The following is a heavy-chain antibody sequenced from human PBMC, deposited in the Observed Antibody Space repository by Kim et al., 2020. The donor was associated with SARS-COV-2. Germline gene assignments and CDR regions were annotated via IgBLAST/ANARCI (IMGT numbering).Heavy chain of an antibody. CDR1: GFTFSSYA. V-gene: IGHV3-30*04. J-gene: IGHJ4*02. Sequence: GGSLRLSCAASGFTFSSYAMHWVRQAPGKGLEWVAVISYDGSNKYYADSVKGRFTISRDNSKNTLYLQMNSLRAEDTAVYYCARGPRYFDYWGQGTLVTV. CDR2: ISYDGSNK. CDR3: ARGPRYFDY.